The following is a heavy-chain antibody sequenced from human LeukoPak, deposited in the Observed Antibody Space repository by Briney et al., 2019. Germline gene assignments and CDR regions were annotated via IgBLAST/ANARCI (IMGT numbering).Heavy chain of an antibody. CDR3: ARAWVIVVVPAAKHFNWFDP. D-gene: IGHD2-2*01. J-gene: IGHJ5*02. V-gene: IGHV3-7*01. CDR2: IKQDGSEK. CDR1: GFTFSSHW. Sequence: PGGSLRLSCEASGFTFSSHWMSWVRQAPGKGLEWVANIKQDGSEKYYVDSVKGRFTISRDNAKNSLYLQMNSLRAEDTAVYYCARAWVIVVVPAAKHFNWFDPWGQGTLVTVSS.